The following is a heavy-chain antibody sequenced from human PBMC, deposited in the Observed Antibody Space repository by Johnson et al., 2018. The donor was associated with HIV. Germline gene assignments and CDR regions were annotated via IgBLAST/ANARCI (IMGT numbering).Heavy chain of an antibody. CDR2: ISWNSGSI. CDR3: ARGRGPRGAFDI. J-gene: IGHJ3*02. V-gene: IGHV3-9*01. CDR1: GFTFDDYA. Sequence: VQLLESGGGLVQPGRSLRLSCAASGFTFDDYAVHWVRQAPGKGLEWVSGISWNSGSIGYADSVKGRFTISRDNAKNSLYLQMNSLRAEDTAVYYCARGRGPRGAFDIWGQGTMVTVSS. D-gene: IGHD3-16*01.